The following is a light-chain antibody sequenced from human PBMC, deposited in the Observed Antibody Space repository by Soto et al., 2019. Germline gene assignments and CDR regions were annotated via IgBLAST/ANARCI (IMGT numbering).Light chain of an antibody. CDR3: QLYGSSPKT. Sequence: EIVLTPSPATLSLSPGERATLSCRATQTISSNYLAWYQQKPGQAPKLLIHGASTRATGIPDRFSGSGSGTDFTLTISRLEPEDFAVYYCQLYGSSPKTFGQGTKVDIK. V-gene: IGKV3-20*01. J-gene: IGKJ1*01. CDR1: QTISSNY. CDR2: GAS.